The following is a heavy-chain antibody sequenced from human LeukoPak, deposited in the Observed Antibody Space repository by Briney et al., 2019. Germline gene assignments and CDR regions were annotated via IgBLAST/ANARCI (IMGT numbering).Heavy chain of an antibody. J-gene: IGHJ4*02. CDR1: GFTFDDYG. CDR2: INWNGGST. Sequence: GGSLRLSCAASGFTFDDYGMSWVRQAPGKGLEWVSGINWNGGSTGYADSVKGRFTISRDNAKNSLYLQMNSLRAEDTAVYYCAREIARRIRISDRSDFWGQGTLVTVSS. D-gene: IGHD2/OR15-2a*01. V-gene: IGHV3-20*04. CDR3: AREIARRIRISDRSDF.